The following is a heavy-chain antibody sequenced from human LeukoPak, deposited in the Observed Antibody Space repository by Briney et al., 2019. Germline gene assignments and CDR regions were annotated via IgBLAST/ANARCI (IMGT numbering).Heavy chain of an antibody. J-gene: IGHJ4*02. V-gene: IGHV3-74*01. Sequence: GGSLRLSCAASGFTFSTYWMHWVRQAPGKGLVWVSRINSDGSSTNYADSVKGRFTVSRDNAENTLYLQMNSLRAEDTAVYYCARVYYDVLTGYYSLFDQWGQGTLVTVSS. CDR2: INSDGSST. CDR1: GFTFSTYW. CDR3: ARVYYDVLTGYYSLFDQ. D-gene: IGHD3-9*01.